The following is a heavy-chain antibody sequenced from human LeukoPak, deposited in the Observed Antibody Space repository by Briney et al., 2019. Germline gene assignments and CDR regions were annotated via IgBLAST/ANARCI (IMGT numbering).Heavy chain of an antibody. V-gene: IGHV1-2*02. J-gene: IGHJ3*02. CDR3: ARDSPYYVDAFDI. Sequence: GASVXVSCKASGYTFTGYYMHWVGQARGQGGEGMGWINPKSGGTNYAQKFQGRVTITRERNIRKDYMEMRRQRSDDTAVYYCARDSPYYVDAFDIWGQGTMVTVSS. CDR1: GYTFTGYY. CDR2: INPKSGGT. D-gene: IGHD3-10*02.